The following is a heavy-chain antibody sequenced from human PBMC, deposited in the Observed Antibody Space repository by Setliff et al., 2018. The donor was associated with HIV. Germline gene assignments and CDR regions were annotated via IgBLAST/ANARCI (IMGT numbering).Heavy chain of an antibody. D-gene: IGHD6-13*01. CDR2: ISAYNGNT. CDR3: ARGRSSSCVDY. J-gene: IGHJ4*02. CDR1: GYTFSSYG. V-gene: IGHV1-18*01. Sequence: GASVKVSCKASGYTFSSYGISWVRQAPGQGVEWMGWISAYNGNTNYAQKLQGRVTMTRNTSISTAYMELSSLRSEDTAVYYCARGRSSSCVDYWGQGTLVTVSS.